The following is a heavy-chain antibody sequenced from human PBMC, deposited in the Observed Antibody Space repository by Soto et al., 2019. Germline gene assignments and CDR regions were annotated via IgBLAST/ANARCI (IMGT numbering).Heavy chain of an antibody. CDR3: AREFYRRSWYRAWFDP. CDR2: INPSNSYT. V-gene: IGHV5-10-1*01. CDR1: GYRFTDYW. D-gene: IGHD6-13*01. Sequence: EVQLVQSGAEVKKPGESLTISCKGSGYRFTDYWISWVRQMPGKGLEWMGRINPSNSYTNYSASFQGHVTISADRSISTSFLQWTSLKASDTAMYYCAREFYRRSWYRAWFDPWGQGTLVTVSS. J-gene: IGHJ5*02.